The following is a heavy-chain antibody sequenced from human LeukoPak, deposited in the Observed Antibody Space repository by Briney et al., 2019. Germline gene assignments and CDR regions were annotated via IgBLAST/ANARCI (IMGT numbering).Heavy chain of an antibody. CDR1: GGSISSGGYS. V-gene: IGHV4-30-4*07. Sequence: SETLSLTCAVSGGSISSGGYSWSWIRQPPGKGLEWIGYIYYSGSTYYNPSLKSRVTISVDTSKNQFSLKLSSVTAADTAVYYCARDASGATMRQKNVVYYYYMDVWGKGTTVTISS. J-gene: IGHJ6*03. CDR2: IYYSGST. D-gene: IGHD5-24*01. CDR3: ARDASGATMRQKNVVYYYYMDV.